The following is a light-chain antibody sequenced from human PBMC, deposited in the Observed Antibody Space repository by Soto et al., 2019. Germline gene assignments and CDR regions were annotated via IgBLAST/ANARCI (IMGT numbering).Light chain of an antibody. CDR1: SSDVGAYNF. CDR3: SSYTTSAPYV. V-gene: IGLV2-14*01. J-gene: IGLJ1*01. CDR2: EVT. Sequence: QSALTQPASVSGSPGQSITIFCSGTSSDVGAYNFVSWYQHHPGRAPKLIIYEVTIRPSGVSNRFSGSKSGNTASLTISGLQAEDEAYYYCSSYTTSAPYVFGSGTKVTVL.